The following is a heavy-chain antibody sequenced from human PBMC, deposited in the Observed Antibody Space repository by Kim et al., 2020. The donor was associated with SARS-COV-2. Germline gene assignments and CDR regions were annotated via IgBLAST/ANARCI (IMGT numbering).Heavy chain of an antibody. CDR3: ARDSRGGAGKGDPYYFDY. V-gene: IGHV4-34*01. J-gene: IGHJ4*02. CDR2: INHSGST. CDR1: GGSFSGYY. Sequence: SETLSLTCAVYGGSFSGYYWSWIRQPPGKGLEWIGEINHSGSTNYNPSLKSRVTISVDTSKNQFSLKLSSVTAADTAVYYCARDSRGGAGKGDPYYFDYWGQGTLVTVSS. D-gene: IGHD6-13*01.